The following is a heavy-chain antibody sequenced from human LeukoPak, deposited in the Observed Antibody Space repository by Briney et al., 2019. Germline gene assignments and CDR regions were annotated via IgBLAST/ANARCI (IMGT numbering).Heavy chain of an antibody. D-gene: IGHD3-22*01. Sequence: SETLSLTCTVSGASISSSSYYWGWIRQPPGEGLEYIGGIYYSGITYYSPSLKSRVTISLDTSKNQFSLKLTSVTAADTAVYYCARDHYYDSSVAYWGQGTLVTVSS. CDR1: GASISSSSYY. CDR3: ARDHYYDSSVAY. CDR2: IYYSGIT. V-gene: IGHV4-39*07. J-gene: IGHJ4*02.